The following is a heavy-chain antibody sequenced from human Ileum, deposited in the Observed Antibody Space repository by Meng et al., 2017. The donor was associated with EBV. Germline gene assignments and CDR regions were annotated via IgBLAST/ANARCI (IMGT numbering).Heavy chain of an antibody. CDR2: IYRGGGT. CDR3: ARVRVIPAAIGFDY. CDR1: GGSISRSDW. Sequence: QVQRRESGPGLGKPSGALHLTCAGSGGSISRSDWWSGVRQPPGKGLEWIGEIYRGGGTNYNASLKGRVTISVDTSKNHFSLKLNSVTAADTAVYYCARVRVIPAAIGFDYWGQGTLVTVSS. D-gene: IGHD2-2*02. J-gene: IGHJ4*02. V-gene: IGHV4-4*02.